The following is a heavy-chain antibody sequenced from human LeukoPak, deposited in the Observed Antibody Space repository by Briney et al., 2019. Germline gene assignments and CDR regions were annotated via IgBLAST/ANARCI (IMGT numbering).Heavy chain of an antibody. D-gene: IGHD3-22*01. CDR1: GFTFSSYW. CDR2: ISGSGGST. Sequence: GGSLRLPCAASGFTFSSYWMHWVRQAPGKGLEWVSAISGSGGSTDYADSVKGRFTISRDNSKNTLYLQMNSLRAEDTAVYYCAKDTRFMIVVVNFDYWGQGTLVTVSS. CDR3: AKDTRFMIVVVNFDY. J-gene: IGHJ4*02. V-gene: IGHV3-23*01.